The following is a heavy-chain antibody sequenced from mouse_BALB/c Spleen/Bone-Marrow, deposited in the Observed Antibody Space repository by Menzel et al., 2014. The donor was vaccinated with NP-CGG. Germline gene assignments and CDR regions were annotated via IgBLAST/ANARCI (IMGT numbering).Heavy chain of an antibody. CDR1: GYTFTSYT. CDR2: IHPSSGYT. CDR3: ARKYVNVPHFMDY. J-gene: IGHJ4*01. D-gene: IGHD2-10*02. Sequence: VQLQQSAVELARPGASVKMSCKASGYTFTSYTIHWIRQRPGQGLEWIGYIHPSSGYTEYGQKFKDKTALTADKSSTTAYMQLSSLTSEDSAVYYCARKYVNVPHFMDYWGQGTSVTVSS. V-gene: IGHV1-4*02.